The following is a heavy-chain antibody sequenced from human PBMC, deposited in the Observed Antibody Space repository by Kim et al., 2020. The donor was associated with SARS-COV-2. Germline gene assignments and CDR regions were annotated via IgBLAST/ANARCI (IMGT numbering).Heavy chain of an antibody. CDR3: TRALTYYDFWSGYSHFDY. Sequence: GGSLRLSCTASGFTFGDYAMSWFRQAPGKGLEWVGFIRSKAYGGTTEYAASVKGRFTISRDDSKSIAYLQMNSLKTEDTAVYYCTRALTYYDFWSGYSHFDYWGQGTLVTVSS. D-gene: IGHD3-3*01. J-gene: IGHJ4*02. V-gene: IGHV3-49*03. CDR2: IRSKAYGGTT. CDR1: GFTFGDYA.